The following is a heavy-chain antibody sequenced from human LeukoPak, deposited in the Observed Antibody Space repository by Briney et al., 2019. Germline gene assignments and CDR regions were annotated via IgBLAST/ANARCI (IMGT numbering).Heavy chain of an antibody. CDR1: GFTFSSFD. J-gene: IGHJ1*01. V-gene: IGHV3-23*01. Sequence: GGSLRLSCAASGFTFSSFDMTWVRQAPGKGLEWVSTISVSATNTYYADSVKGRFTIPRDNSKNTLYLQMNSLRADDTAVYYCATITSMRVVLISWGQGTLVTVSS. CDR3: ATITSMRVVLIS. D-gene: IGHD3-22*01. CDR2: ISVSATNT.